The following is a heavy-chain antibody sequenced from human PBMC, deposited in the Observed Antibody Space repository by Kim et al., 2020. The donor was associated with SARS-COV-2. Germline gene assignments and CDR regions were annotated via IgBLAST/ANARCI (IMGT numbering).Heavy chain of an antibody. J-gene: IGHJ4*02. D-gene: IGHD5-18*01. V-gene: IGHV3-30*18. Sequence: GSLRLSCAASGFTFSSYGIHWVRQAPGKGLEWVAVISYDGSNKYYADSVKGRFTISRDNSKNTLYLQMNSLRAEDTAVYYCAKDRYSYGYRQCDYWDQGTLVTVSS. CDR3: AKDRYSYGYRQCDY. CDR1: GFTFSSYG. CDR2: ISYDGSNK.